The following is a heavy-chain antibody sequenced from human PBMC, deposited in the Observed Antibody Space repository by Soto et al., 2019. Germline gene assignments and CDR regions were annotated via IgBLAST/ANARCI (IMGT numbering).Heavy chain of an antibody. V-gene: IGHV4-59*08. CDR2: IYYSGST. J-gene: IGHJ4*02. D-gene: IGHD1-26*01. CDR3: ARLRPSGTSDY. Sequence: SETLSLTCTVSGGSISSYYWNWLRQPPGKGLEWIGYIYYSGSTNYNPSLKSRVTISVDTSKNQFSLKLSSVTAADTAIYYCARLRPSGTSDYWGQGTLVTVSS. CDR1: GGSISSYY.